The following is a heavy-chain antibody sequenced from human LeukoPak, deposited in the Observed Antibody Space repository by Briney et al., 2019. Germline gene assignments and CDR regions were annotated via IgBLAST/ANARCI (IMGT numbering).Heavy chain of an antibody. CDR1: GGSISSNNYY. V-gene: IGHV4-39*07. J-gene: IGHJ4*02. D-gene: IGHD6-19*01. CDR3: ARTFRGGWYYFDY. Sequence: SETLSLTCTVSGGSISSNNYYWGWVRQPPGKGLEWIGSIYYSGNTYYNPSLKSRVTISVDTSKSQFSLKLSSVTAADTAVYYCARTFRGGWYYFDYWGQGTLVTVSS. CDR2: IYYSGNT.